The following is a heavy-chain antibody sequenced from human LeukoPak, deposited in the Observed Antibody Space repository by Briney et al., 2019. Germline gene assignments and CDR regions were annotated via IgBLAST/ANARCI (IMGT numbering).Heavy chain of an antibody. CDR1: VDSLRELS. J-gene: IGHJ4*02. CDR3: ASGPRVVVIVVPGLHFAY. Sequence: SVKVSRKVSVDSLRELSMLWVRQAPGKRLEWMVGHAPEDGRIVYAQNFQDTLTLPEDIPTDTAHMERSSLTSEDTAMYYCASGPRVVVIVVPGLHFAYWGQGTLVTVSS. CDR2: HAPEDGRI. V-gene: IGHV1-24*01. D-gene: IGHD3-22*01.